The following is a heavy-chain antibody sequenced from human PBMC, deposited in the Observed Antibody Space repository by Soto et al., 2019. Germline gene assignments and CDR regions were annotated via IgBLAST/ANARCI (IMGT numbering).Heavy chain of an antibody. CDR2: INQYGTT. CDR3: ARGAHISGVTRCFDP. CDR1: GESLNDHY. V-gene: IGHV4-34*01. J-gene: IGHJ5*02. D-gene: IGHD1-20*01. Sequence: QVQLQQWGAGLLKPSETLSLICAVSGESLNDHYLIWIRQSPGKGLEWIGDINQYGTTNYNPSLKSRVTISADTSKNQFFLRLTSVTAADTAVYYCARGAHISGVTRCFDPWGQGTLVTVSS.